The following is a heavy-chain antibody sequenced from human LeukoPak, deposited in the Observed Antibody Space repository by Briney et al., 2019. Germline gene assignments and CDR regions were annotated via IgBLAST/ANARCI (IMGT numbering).Heavy chain of an antibody. D-gene: IGHD4-23*01. Sequence: GGSLRLSCAASGFTFSSYEMNWVRQAPGKGLEWVGFIRSKAYGGTTEYAASVKGRFTISRDDSRSIAYLQMNSLKTEDTAVYYCTRVGNSSADYFVYWGQGTLVTVSS. CDR3: TRVGNSSADYFVY. V-gene: IGHV3-49*04. CDR1: GFTFSSYE. CDR2: IRSKAYGGTT. J-gene: IGHJ4*02.